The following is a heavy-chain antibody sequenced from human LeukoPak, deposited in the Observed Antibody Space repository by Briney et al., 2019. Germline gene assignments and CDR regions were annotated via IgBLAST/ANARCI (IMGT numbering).Heavy chain of an antibody. D-gene: IGHD2-2*01. Sequence: SQTLSLTCTVSGGSLSSGGYYWSWIRQHPGTGLEWLGYIYYSGSTYYNPSLKSRVTISVDTSKNQFSLKLSSVTAADTAVYYCARDGASYCSSTSCWFDPWGQGTLVTVSS. V-gene: IGHV4-31*03. CDR1: GGSLSSGGYY. CDR2: IYYSGST. J-gene: IGHJ5*02. CDR3: ARDGASYCSSTSCWFDP.